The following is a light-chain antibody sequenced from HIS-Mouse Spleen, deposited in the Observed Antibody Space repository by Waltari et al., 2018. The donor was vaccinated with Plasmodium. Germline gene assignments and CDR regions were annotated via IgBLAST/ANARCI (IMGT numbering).Light chain of an antibody. CDR1: ALPKKY. CDR3: YSTDSSGNHRV. CDR2: EDS. V-gene: IGLV3-10*01. Sequence: SYELTQPPSVAVSPGQTARITCSGDALPKKYAYWYQLKSGQAPVLVIFEDSKRPSGIPGSFSGSSSWTMAALTSSGSQVEYGADYYCYSTDSSGNHRVFGGGTKLTVL. J-gene: IGLJ3*02.